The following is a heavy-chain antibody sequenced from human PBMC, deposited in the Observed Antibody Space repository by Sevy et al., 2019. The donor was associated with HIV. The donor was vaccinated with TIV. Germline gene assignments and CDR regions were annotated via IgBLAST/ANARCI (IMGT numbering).Heavy chain of an antibody. J-gene: IGHJ4*02. V-gene: IGHV4-4*07. CDR3: ARDLGVTAGTASIFDY. CDR1: GGSISSYY. Sequence: SETLSLTCTVSGGSISSYYWSWIRQPAGKGLEWIGRIYTSGSTNYNPSLKSRVTMSVDTSKNQFSRKLSSVTAADTAVYYCARDLGVTAGTASIFDYWGQGTLVTVSS. CDR2: IYTSGST. D-gene: IGHD6-13*01.